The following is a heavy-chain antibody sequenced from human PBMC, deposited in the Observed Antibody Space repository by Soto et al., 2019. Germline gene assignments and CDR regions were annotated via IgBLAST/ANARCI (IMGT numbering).Heavy chain of an antibody. V-gene: IGHV3-74*01. Sequence: GGSLRLSCAASGFTFSNHRMHWVRQAPGKGLVWVSLISSDGSTTNYTDSVRGRFTISRDNAKNTVFLQMNSLGAEDTAVYYCARILAYCGGDCLITPPEGWFDPWGQGTLVTVSS. CDR2: ISSDGSTT. D-gene: IGHD2-21*02. CDR3: ARILAYCGGDCLITPPEGWFDP. CDR1: GFTFSNHR. J-gene: IGHJ5*02.